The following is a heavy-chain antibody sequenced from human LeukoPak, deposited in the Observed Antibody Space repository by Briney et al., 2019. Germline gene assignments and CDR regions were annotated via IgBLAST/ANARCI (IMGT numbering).Heavy chain of an antibody. D-gene: IGHD3-22*01. J-gene: IGHJ4*02. CDR1: GFTFSSYA. Sequence: PGGSLRLSCAASGFTFSSYAMSWVRQAPGKGLEWVSAISGSGGSTYYADSVKGRFTISRDNSKNTLYLQMNSLRAEDTALYYCARDTLYDSSGYHYFDYWGQGTLVTVSS. CDR2: ISGSGGST. CDR3: ARDTLYDSSGYHYFDY. V-gene: IGHV3-23*01.